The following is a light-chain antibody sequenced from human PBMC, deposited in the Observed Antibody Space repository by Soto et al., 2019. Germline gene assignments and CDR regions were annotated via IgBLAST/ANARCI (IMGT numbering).Light chain of an antibody. CDR2: WAS. CDR1: QSLLYSSNNKDY. V-gene: IGKV4-1*01. J-gene: IGKJ1*01. Sequence: DIVMTQSPESLAVSLGERATINCKSSQSLLYSSNNKDYLAWYQQKPGQPPKLLIYWASTRESGVPDRFSGSGSGTDFTLTISSLQAEDVAVYYCQQHYGTPRTFGQGTKLEIK. CDR3: QQHYGTPRT.